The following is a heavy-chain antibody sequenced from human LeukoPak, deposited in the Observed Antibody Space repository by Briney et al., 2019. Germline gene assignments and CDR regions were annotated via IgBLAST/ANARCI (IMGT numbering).Heavy chain of an antibody. J-gene: IGHJ4*02. D-gene: IGHD1-26*01. CDR1: GFTFSSYA. V-gene: IGHV3-30-3*01. CDR2: ISYDGSNK. CDR3: ARVGYSGSYCIDY. Sequence: GRSLRLSCAASGFTFSSYAMHWVRQAPGKGLEWVAVISYDGSNKYYADSVKGRFTISRDNSKNTLYLQMNSLRAEDTAVYYCARVGYSGSYCIDYWGQGTLVTVSS.